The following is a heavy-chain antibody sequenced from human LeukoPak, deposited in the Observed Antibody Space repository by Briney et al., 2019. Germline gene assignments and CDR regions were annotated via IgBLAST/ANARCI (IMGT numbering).Heavy chain of an antibody. CDR2: TYYRSKLYN. CDR3: ARDWGNDFWSGYRTPNWFDP. Sequence: SQTLSLTCALSGDILSSNSAAWHWIRKSPSRVLEWLGRTYYRSKLYNDYAVSVKSRITINPGTSKNQFSLQLNSVTPEDTAVYYCARDWGNDFWSGYRTPNWFDPWGQGTLVTVSS. V-gene: IGHV6-1*01. J-gene: IGHJ5*02. D-gene: IGHD3-3*01. CDR1: GDILSSNSAA.